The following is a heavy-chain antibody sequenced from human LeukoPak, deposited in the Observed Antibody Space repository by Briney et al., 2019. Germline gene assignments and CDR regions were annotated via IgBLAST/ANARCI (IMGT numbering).Heavy chain of an antibody. CDR1: GYTFTGYY. V-gene: IGHV1-2*02. CDR3: ARPQYYYDTFDY. D-gene: IGHD3-22*01. Sequence: ASVKVSCKASGYTFTGYYMHWVRQAPGQGLEWMGWINPNSGGTNYAQKFQGRVTMTRDTSISTAYMELSRLRSDDTAVYYCARPQYYYDTFDYWGQGTLVTASS. CDR2: INPNSGGT. J-gene: IGHJ4*02.